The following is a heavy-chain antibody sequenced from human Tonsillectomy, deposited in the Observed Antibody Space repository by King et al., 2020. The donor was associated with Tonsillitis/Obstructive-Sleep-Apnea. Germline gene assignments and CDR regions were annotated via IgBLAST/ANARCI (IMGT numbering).Heavy chain of an antibody. CDR3: AGEVVVVVAANSWFDP. CDR2: IYYSGST. D-gene: IGHD2-15*01. V-gene: IGHV4-31*01. CDR1: DGSISSGGYY. J-gene: IGHJ5*02. Sequence: HVQLQDSGPGLVKPSQTLSLTCTVSDGSISSGGYYWSWIRQHPGKGLEWIGYIYYSGSTYYNPSLKSLVTISVDTSKNQFSLKLSSVTAADTAVYYCAGEVVVVVAANSWFDPWGQGTLVTVSS.